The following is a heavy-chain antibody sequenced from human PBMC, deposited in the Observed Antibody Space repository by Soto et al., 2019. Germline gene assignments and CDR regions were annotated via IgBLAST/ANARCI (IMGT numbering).Heavy chain of an antibody. CDR2: ISGSGVST. Sequence: GSLRLSCAASGFTFSSYAMSWVRQAPGKGLEWVSAISGSGVSTYYADSAKGRFTISRDNSKNTLYLQMNSLRAEDTAVYYCAKSPGMYYYDSSGYYHYDYWGQGTLVTVSS. CDR3: AKSPGMYYYDSSGYYHYDY. J-gene: IGHJ4*02. D-gene: IGHD3-22*01. CDR1: GFTFSSYA. V-gene: IGHV3-23*01.